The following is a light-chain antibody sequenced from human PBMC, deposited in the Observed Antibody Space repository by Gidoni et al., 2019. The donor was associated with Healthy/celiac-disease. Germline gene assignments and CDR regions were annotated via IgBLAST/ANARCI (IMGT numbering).Light chain of an antibody. V-gene: IGKV1-5*03. CDR3: QQYNSYSWT. J-gene: IGKJ2*02. CDR2: KAS. CDR1: QSVSSW. Sequence: IQMPQSPSTLSASVGDRVTITCRASQSVSSWLDWYQQKPGKAPKLLIYKASSLESGVPSRFSGSGSGTEFTLTISSLQPDDFATYYCQQYNSYSWTFGQGTKLEIK.